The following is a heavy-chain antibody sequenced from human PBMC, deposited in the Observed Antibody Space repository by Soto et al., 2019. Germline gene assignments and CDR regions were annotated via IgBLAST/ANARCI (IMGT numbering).Heavy chain of an antibody. V-gene: IGHV3-23*01. D-gene: IGHD1-7*01. Sequence: PGGSLRLSCAASGFTFSSYGMTWVRQAPGKGLEWVSFSSATGAGTYYADSVKGRFTISRDNSKNTLYLQMTSLRADDTAVYYCAKDRRAGGNYGFYSDFWCQGALVTVSS. CDR3: AKDRRAGGNYGFYSDF. CDR1: GFTFSSYG. CDR2: SSATGAGT. J-gene: IGHJ4*02.